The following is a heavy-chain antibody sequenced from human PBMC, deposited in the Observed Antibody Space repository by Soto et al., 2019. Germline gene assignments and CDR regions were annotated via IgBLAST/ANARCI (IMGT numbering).Heavy chain of an antibody. CDR1: VGAISSYS. Sequence: QGQLQESGPGLVKPSETLSLTCTVSVGAISSYSWSWIRQPPGKGLEWIGYIYYLGRTNYNPSLKSRDTLSLDTSKTQSCLQLSFVTAADTAVYYWARGFYYSNDLDVPNWFAPGGQGTLVTVSS. D-gene: IGHD4-4*01. V-gene: IGHV4-59*01. CDR3: ARGFYYSNDLDVPNWFAP. J-gene: IGHJ5*02. CDR2: IYYLGRT.